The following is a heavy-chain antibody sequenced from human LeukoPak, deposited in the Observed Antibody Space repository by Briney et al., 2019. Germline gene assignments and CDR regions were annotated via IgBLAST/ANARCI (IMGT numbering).Heavy chain of an antibody. Sequence: GGSLRLSCAASGFTFNIYWMSWVRQAPGKGLEWVANIKQDGSEQYYVDSVKGRFTISRDNANNSLYLQMNSLRAEDTAVYYCAIWSLYSYGPWDFWGQGTLVTVSS. V-gene: IGHV3-7*02. CDR3: AIWSLYSYGPWDF. CDR1: GFTFNIYW. CDR2: IKQDGSEQ. D-gene: IGHD5-18*01. J-gene: IGHJ4*02.